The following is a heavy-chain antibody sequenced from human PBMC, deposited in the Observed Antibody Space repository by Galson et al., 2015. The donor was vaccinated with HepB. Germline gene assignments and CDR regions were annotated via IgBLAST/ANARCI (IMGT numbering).Heavy chain of an antibody. J-gene: IGHJ4*02. V-gene: IGHV3-23*01. Sequence: SLRLSCAASGFTFSSYAMSWVRQAPGKGLEWVSAISGSGGSTYYADSVKGRFTISRDNSKNTLYLQMNSLRAEDTAVYYCAKGDIVVVPAATPIDYWGQGTLVTVSS. CDR2: ISGSGGST. CDR1: GFTFSSYA. D-gene: IGHD2-2*01. CDR3: AKGDIVVVPAATPIDY.